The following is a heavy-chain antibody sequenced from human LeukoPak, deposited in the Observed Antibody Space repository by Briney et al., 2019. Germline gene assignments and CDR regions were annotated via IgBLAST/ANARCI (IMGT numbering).Heavy chain of an antibody. CDR1: GFTFSNYW. CDR2: IDPDGSNT. CDR3: ARILYCTSISCYSS. J-gene: IGHJ1*01. D-gene: IGHD2-2*01. V-gene: IGHV3-74*01. Sequence: GGSLRLSCAASGFTFSNYWMHWVRQAPGKGLVWVSRIDPDGSNTTYADSVKGRFTISRGNAKNTLYLQMNSLRAEDTAVYYCARILYCTSISCYSSWGQGTLVTVSS.